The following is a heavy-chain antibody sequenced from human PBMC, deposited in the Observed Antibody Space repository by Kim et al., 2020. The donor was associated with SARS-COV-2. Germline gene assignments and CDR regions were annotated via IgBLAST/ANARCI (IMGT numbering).Heavy chain of an antibody. Sequence: ASVKVSCKASGYTFTDYGVNWVRQAPGRGLEWMGWINTKTGSPTYVQGFTGRFVFSLDTSVSTAYLLISSLETEDTAVYYCARAVTGTFDYWGQGTPVTVSS. CDR1: GYTFTDYG. CDR3: ARAVTGTFDY. CDR2: INTKTGSP. V-gene: IGHV7-4-1*02. D-gene: IGHD6-19*01. J-gene: IGHJ4*02.